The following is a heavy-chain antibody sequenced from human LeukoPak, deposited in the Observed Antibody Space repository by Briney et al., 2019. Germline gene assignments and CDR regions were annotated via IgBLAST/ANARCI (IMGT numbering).Heavy chain of an antibody. CDR2: VIGSSGAT. D-gene: IGHD3-3*01. CDR1: GISFTKYA. V-gene: IGHV3-23*01. Sequence: GGSLRLSCAASGISFTKYAMNWVRQAPGKGLEWVAVVIGSSGATDYADSVKGRFTISRDNSKNTLFLQMNSLGAEDTAIYYCAKGAYDFLEIAYFDYWGQGALVTVSS. CDR3: AKGAYDFLEIAYFDY. J-gene: IGHJ4*02.